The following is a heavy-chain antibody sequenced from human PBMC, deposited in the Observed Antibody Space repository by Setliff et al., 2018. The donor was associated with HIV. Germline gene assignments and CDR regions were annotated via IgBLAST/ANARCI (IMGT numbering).Heavy chain of an antibody. CDR1: GGSISSHY. CDR3: ARVGHTRGYSGYDVYYYYMDV. J-gene: IGHJ6*03. V-gene: IGHV4-59*11. Sequence: SETLSLTCSVSGGSISSHYWGWIRQPPGRGLEWIGYIMYNEGNNFNPSLKSRVTISVDTSKNELSLRLSSLTAADSAVYYCARVGHTRGYSGYDVYYYYMDVWGEGTTVTVSS. CDR2: IMYNEGN. D-gene: IGHD5-12*01.